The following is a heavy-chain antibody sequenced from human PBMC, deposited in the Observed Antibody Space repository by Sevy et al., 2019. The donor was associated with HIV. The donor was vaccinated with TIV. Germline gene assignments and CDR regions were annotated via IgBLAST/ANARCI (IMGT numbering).Heavy chain of an antibody. Sequence: SETLSLTCAVYGGSFSGYYWSWIRQPPGKGLEWIGEINHSGSTNYNPSLKSRVTISVDTSKNQFSLTLSSVTAADTAVYYCAREGYYYGSSGYYDLWGQGTLVTVSS. CDR2: INHSGST. J-gene: IGHJ5*02. CDR3: AREGYYYGSSGYYDL. CDR1: GGSFSGYY. D-gene: IGHD3-22*01. V-gene: IGHV4-34*01.